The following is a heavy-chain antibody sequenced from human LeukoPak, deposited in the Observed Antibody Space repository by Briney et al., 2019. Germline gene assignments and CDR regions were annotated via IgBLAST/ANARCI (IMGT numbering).Heavy chain of an antibody. D-gene: IGHD3-10*01. CDR2: ISSSSSYI. J-gene: IGHJ6*04. CDR1: GFTFSSYE. CDR3: ARSPQRQWFGELLPHNYYGMDV. Sequence: GGSLRLSCAASGFTFSSYEMNWVRQAPGKGLEWVSSISSSSSYIYYADSVKGRFTISRDNAKNSLYLQMNSLRAEDTAVYYCARSPQRQWFGELLPHNYYGMDVWGKGTTVTVSS. V-gene: IGHV3-21*01.